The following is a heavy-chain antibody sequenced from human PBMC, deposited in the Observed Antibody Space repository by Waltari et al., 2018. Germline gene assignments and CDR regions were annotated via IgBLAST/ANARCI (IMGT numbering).Heavy chain of an antibody. J-gene: IGHJ4*02. CDR2: ICASADCA. D-gene: IGHD1-26*01. CDR3: ADAGWGEPKAY. CDR1: GFTFRTNA. V-gene: IGHV3-23*04. Sequence: EVQLVESGGGLVQPGGSLRLSCVASGFTFRTNARSWVRQAPGKGLEWISSICASADCAYYADSVKGRFTISRDNSKNTLYLQANTLGAEDTAVYYCADAGWGEPKAYWGQGTLVTVSS.